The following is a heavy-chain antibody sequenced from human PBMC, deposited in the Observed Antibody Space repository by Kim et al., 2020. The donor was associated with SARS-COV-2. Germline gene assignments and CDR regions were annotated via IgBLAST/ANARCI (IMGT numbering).Heavy chain of an antibody. J-gene: IGHJ1*01. D-gene: IGHD3-10*01. CDR1: GFTFSNYG. Sequence: GGSLRPSCAASGFTFSNYGIYWVRQAPGKGLEWVSAISKGGDDTYYADSVEGRFTVSRDNSKNMVYLQMNTLRTEDSSLYYCASRGDSGRYLPHWGQGTLVTVSS. CDR2: ISKGGDDT. CDR3: ASRGDSGRYLPH. V-gene: IGHV3-23*01.